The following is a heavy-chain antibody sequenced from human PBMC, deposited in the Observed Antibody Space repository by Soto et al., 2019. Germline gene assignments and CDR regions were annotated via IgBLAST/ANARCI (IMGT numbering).Heavy chain of an antibody. CDR1: GGSFSGYY. Sequence: QVQLQQWGAGLLKPSETLSLTCAVYGGSFSGYYWSWIRQPPGKGLEWIGEINHIGSTNYNPSLKSRVTISVDTSKNQFSLKLSSVTAADTAVYYCARGLRYSSSWDPWGQGTLVTVSS. V-gene: IGHV4-34*01. D-gene: IGHD6-13*01. CDR3: ARGLRYSSSWDP. J-gene: IGHJ5*02. CDR2: INHIGST.